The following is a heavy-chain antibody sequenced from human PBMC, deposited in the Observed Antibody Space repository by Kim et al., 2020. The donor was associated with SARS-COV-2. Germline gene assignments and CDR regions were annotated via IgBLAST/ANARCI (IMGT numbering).Heavy chain of an antibody. J-gene: IGHJ4*02. D-gene: IGHD1-26*01. Sequence: SETLSLTCTVSGVSISSYYWSWIRQPPGKGLEWIGYIYYSGSTNYNPSLKSRVTISVDTSRNQFSLNLNSVTAADSAVYYCARSNSGTYLSTPAVFDYWGQGTLVTVSS. CDR2: IYYSGST. CDR3: ARSNSGTYLSTPAVFDY. V-gene: IGHV4-59*01. CDR1: GVSISSYY.